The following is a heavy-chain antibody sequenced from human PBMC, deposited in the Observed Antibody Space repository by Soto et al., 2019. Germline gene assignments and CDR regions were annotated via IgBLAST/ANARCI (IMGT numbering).Heavy chain of an antibody. CDR3: VGGQFYFDY. D-gene: IGHD3-10*01. J-gene: IGHJ4*02. Sequence: QVQLVESGGGVVQPGRSLRLSCAASGFAFTSYGMHWVREGPGKGLEWLAVISYDGSNKFYADSVKGRFTISRDNSKNTLYLQMNSLRPEDTALYYCVGGQFYFDYRGQGTLDIVSS. CDR2: ISYDGSNK. CDR1: GFAFTSYG. V-gene: IGHV3-30*03.